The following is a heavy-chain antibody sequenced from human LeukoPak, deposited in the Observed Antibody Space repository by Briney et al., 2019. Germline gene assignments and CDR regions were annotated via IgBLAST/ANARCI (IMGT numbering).Heavy chain of an antibody. J-gene: IGHJ4*02. CDR2: IYYSGST. CDR3: ARHEDRNWYFDH. Sequence: PSETLSLTCTVSGGSISSSYYYWGWIRQPPGKGLEWIGTIYYSGSTYYNPSLKSRVTISVDTSANQFSLKLSSVTAPDTAVYYCARHEDRNWYFDHWGQGTLVTVSS. CDR1: GGSISSSYYY. D-gene: IGHD1-1*01. V-gene: IGHV4-39*01.